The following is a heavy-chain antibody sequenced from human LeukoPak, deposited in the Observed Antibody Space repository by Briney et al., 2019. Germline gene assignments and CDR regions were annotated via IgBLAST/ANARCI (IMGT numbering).Heavy chain of an antibody. Sequence: SETLSLTRTVFRDLHSRHDWRWIRQSPGKELEWIGYIYGSGRTHYDPSLRSRITISEDTSKNQFSLKLASVTAADTAVYYCARNVGWYTYDSWGQGTLVTVSS. CDR3: ARNVGWYTYDS. CDR2: IYGSGRT. V-gene: IGHV4-59*08. J-gene: IGHJ4*02. D-gene: IGHD6-19*01. CDR1: RDLHSRHD.